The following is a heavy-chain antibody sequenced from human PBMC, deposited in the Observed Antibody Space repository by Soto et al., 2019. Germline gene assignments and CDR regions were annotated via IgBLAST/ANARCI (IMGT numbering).Heavy chain of an antibody. CDR3: ARDQWSMVRDSSGYCDNYYYGMDV. D-gene: IGHD3-22*01. V-gene: IGHV4-59*01. Sequence: QVQLQESGPGLVKPSETLSLTCTVTGGSISSYYWSWIRQPPGKGLEWIGHIYYSGSTHYNPSLKSRVTRAVDTTKSQFSLKLSSVNAADTGVYYCARDQWSMVRDSSGYCDNYYYGMDVWGQGTTVTVSS. J-gene: IGHJ6*02. CDR2: IYYSGST. CDR1: GGSISSYY.